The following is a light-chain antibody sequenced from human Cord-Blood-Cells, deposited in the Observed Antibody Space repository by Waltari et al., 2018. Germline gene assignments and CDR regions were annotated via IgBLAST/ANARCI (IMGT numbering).Light chain of an antibody. CDR2: EVS. Sequence: QSALTQPASVSGSPGQSITISCTGTSSDFGGYHYVSWYQQHPGKAPKLMIYEVSNRSSGVSNRFSGSKSGNTASLTISGLQAEDEADYYCSSYTSSSTLVFGTGTKVTVL. CDR3: SSYTSSSTLV. CDR1: SSDFGGYHY. V-gene: IGLV2-14*01. J-gene: IGLJ1*01.